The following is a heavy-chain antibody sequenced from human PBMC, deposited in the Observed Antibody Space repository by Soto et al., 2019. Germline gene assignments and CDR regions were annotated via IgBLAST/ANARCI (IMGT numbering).Heavy chain of an antibody. CDR1: GFTFSSYG. CDR3: ARDGVLVRGVIQFSFDY. Sequence: PGGSLRLSCAASGFTFSSYGMHWVRQAPGKGLEWVAVIWYDGSNKYYADSVKGRFTISRDNSKNTLYLQMNSLRAEDTAVYYCARDGVLVRGVIQFSFDYWGQGTLVTVSS. CDR2: IWYDGSNK. J-gene: IGHJ4*02. D-gene: IGHD3-10*01. V-gene: IGHV3-33*01.